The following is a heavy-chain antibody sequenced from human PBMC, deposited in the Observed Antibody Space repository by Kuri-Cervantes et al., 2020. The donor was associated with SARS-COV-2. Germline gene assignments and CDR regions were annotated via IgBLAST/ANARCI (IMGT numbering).Heavy chain of an antibody. CDR2: IYSGGST. Sequence: GESLKISCAASGFTVSSNYMSWVRQAPGKGLEWVSVIYSGGSTYYADSVKGRFTISRDNSKNTLYLQMNSLRAEDTAVYYRAREMKEGAVMGAFDIWGQGTMVTVSS. J-gene: IGHJ3*02. V-gene: IGHV3-53*01. CDR3: AREMKEGAVMGAFDI. CDR1: GFTVSSNY. D-gene: IGHD1-26*01.